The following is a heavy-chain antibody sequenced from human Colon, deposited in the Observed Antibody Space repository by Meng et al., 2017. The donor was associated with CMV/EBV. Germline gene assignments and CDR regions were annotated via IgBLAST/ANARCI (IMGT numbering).Heavy chain of an antibody. CDR2: INHSGST. CDR1: CGSFSGYY. J-gene: IGHJ4*02. V-gene: IGHV4-34*01. CDR3: ARGLYGSGRHQIDY. Sequence: PPQQWGAGLLKPSATLSLTCAVYCGSFSGYYWSWIRQPPGKGLEWIGEINHSGSTNYNPSLKSRVTISVDTSKNQFSLKLSSVTAADTAVYYCARGLYGSGRHQIDYWGQGTLVTVPQ. D-gene: IGHD3-10*01.